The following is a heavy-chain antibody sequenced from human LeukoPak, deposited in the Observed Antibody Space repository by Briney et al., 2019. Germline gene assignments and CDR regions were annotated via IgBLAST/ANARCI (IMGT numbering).Heavy chain of an antibody. CDR1: GFTFSNYW. V-gene: IGHV3-7*05. CDR2: IKQDGSEN. Sequence: AGSLRLSCAASGFTFSNYWMSWVRQAPGKGLEWVANIKQDGSENNYVGSVKGRFTISRDNAKSLLYLQMNSLRAEDTALYYCATDSYSKGDYWGQGTLVTVSS. CDR3: ATDSYSKGDY. J-gene: IGHJ4*02. D-gene: IGHD4-11*01.